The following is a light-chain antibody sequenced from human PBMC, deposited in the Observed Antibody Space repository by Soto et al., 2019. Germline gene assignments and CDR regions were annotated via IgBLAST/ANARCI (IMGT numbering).Light chain of an antibody. CDR2: AAS. CDR1: QGISSY. Sequence: AIRMTQSPSSFSASTGDRVTITWRASQGISSYLAWDQQKPGKAPKLLIYAASTLQSGVPSRFSGSGSGTDFTLTISCLQSEDFATYYCQQYYSYPLTFGGGTKVEIK. CDR3: QQYYSYPLT. J-gene: IGKJ4*01. V-gene: IGKV1-8*01.